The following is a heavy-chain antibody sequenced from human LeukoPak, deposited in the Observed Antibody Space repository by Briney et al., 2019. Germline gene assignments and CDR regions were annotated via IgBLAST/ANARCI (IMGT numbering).Heavy chain of an antibody. Sequence: GRSLRLSCAASGVTFSSYGMHWVRQAPGKGLEWVAVISYDGSNKYYADSVKGRFTISRDNSKNTLYLQMNSLRAEDTAVYYCAKDQGIAARTAEYFQHWGQGTLVTVSS. J-gene: IGHJ1*01. D-gene: IGHD6-6*01. CDR1: GVTFSSYG. CDR3: AKDQGIAARTAEYFQH. V-gene: IGHV3-30*18. CDR2: ISYDGSNK.